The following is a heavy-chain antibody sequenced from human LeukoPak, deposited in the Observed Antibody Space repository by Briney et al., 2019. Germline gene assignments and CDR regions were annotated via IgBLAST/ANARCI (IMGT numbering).Heavy chain of an antibody. CDR1: GFTFRDHW. Sequence: WGSLRLSCEASGFTFRDHWMHWVRQAPGKGLEWVANIRQDGNEKYYVDPVKGRFTISRDNARNSLFLQMNSLRVEDTAIYYCVRSLGGGSYWGQGTLVIVSP. D-gene: IGHD5-24*01. CDR2: IRQDGNEK. V-gene: IGHV3-7*03. CDR3: VRSLGGGSY. J-gene: IGHJ4*02.